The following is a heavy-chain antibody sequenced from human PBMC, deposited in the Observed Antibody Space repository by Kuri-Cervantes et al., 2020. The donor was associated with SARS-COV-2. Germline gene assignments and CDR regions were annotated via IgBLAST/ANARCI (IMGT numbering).Heavy chain of an antibody. D-gene: IGHD2-2*02. Sequence: GESLKISCAASGFTFSDYYMSWIRQAPGKGLEWVSYISSSGSTIYYADSVKGRFTISRDNAKNSLYLQMNSLRAEDTAVYHCARGVVPTAIRYYYEYYYMDVWGKGTTVTVSS. CDR3: ARGVVPTAIRYYYEYYYMDV. J-gene: IGHJ6*03. CDR1: GFTFSDYY. V-gene: IGHV3-11*04. CDR2: ISSSGSTI.